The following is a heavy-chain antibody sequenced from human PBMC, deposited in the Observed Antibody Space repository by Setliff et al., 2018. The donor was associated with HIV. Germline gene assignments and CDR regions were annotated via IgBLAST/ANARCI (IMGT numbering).Heavy chain of an antibody. V-gene: IGHV4-39*01. CDR2: IYYSGST. CDR1: GGSISSSSYY. D-gene: IGHD2-15*01. CDR3: ARSVPRYCSGGSCYPPLFDY. J-gene: IGHJ4*02. Sequence: SETLSLTCAVSGGSISSSSYYWGWVRQPPGKGLEWIGSIYYSGSTYYNPSLKSRVTISVDTSKNQFSQKLSSVTAADTAVYYCARSVPRYCSGGSCYPPLFDYWGQGTLVTVSS.